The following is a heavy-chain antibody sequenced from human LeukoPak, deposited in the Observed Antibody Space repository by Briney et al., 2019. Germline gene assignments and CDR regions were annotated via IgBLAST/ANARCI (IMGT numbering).Heavy chain of an antibody. Sequence: GGSLRLSCAASGFTVSSKYMSWVRQAPGKRLECVSVIYTGGSSYYADSGKRRFTISRDNSENTLYLQMNSLRVEDTAVYYCTSTQPGMLCSSTSCSLDYWGQGALVTVSS. CDR2: IYTGGSS. V-gene: IGHV3-53*01. D-gene: IGHD2-2*01. CDR1: GFTVSSKY. J-gene: IGHJ4*02. CDR3: TSTQPGMLCSSTSCSLDY.